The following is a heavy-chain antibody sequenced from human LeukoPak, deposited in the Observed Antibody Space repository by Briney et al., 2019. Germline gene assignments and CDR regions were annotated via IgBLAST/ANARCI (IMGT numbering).Heavy chain of an antibody. CDR1: GGSISTYY. Sequence: SETLSLTCSVSGGSISTYYWSWIRQPPGKGLEWIGYIYYFGNTDYNPSLKSRVTISVDASKNQFSLNLRSVTAADTAVYYCAKLGSPRAFWGQGILVRVSS. CDR2: IYYFGNT. CDR3: AKLGSPRAF. J-gene: IGHJ4*02. V-gene: IGHV4-59*01. D-gene: IGHD7-27*01.